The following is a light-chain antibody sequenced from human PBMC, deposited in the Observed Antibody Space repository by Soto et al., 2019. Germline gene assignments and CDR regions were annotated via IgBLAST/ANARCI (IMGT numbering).Light chain of an antibody. CDR2: DVS. V-gene: IGLV2-14*01. CDR3: SSYTSSSLYV. J-gene: IGLJ1*01. Sequence: QSVLTQPASVSGSPGQSITISCTGTSSDVGAYNYVSWYQQLPGKAPKLMIYDVSDRPSGVSNRFSGSKSGNTASLTISGLQAEDEADYYCSSYTSSSLYVFGTGTKLTVL. CDR1: SSDVGAYNY.